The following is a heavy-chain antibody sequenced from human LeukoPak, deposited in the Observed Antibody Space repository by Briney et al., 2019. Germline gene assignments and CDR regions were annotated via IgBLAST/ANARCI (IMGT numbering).Heavy chain of an antibody. Sequence: GASVKVSCKASGYTFTSYDINWVRQATGQGLEWMGWMNPNSGNTGYAQKFQGRVTITRNTSISTAYMELSSLRSEDTAVYYCARERAVYSYYFDYWGQGTLVTVSS. J-gene: IGHJ4*02. CDR2: MNPNSGNT. CDR3: ARERAVYSYYFDY. CDR1: GYTFTSYD. D-gene: IGHD5-18*01. V-gene: IGHV1-8*03.